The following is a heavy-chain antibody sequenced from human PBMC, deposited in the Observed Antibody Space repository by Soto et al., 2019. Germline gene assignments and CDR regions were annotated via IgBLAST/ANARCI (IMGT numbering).Heavy chain of an antibody. V-gene: IGHV4-4*02. CDR1: GDSISSPNW. CDR2: MFPSGSS. J-gene: IGHJ4*02. Sequence: QVQLQESGPGLVKPSETLSLTCAVSGDSISSPNWWSWYRQPPGKGLELIGEMFPSGSSNYNPSLNGRVTISLDTSKNHFSLKLTSLAAADTAIYYCAREGFDHRPDYWGQGIPVTVSS. CDR3: AREGFDHRPDY.